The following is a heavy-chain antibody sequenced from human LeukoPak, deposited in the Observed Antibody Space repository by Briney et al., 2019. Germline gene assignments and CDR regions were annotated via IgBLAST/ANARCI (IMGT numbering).Heavy chain of an antibody. Sequence: GGSLRLSCAASGFTYNTNHTSWVGRAPGKGLEWVSIINNGDTTYYTDPVRGRFTISKDNCKYTPYLQVNTLRGEDTAVYYCTRSTAWSRWDYWGPGTMLTVSS. V-gene: IGHV3-66*01. CDR1: GFTYNTNH. J-gene: IGHJ4*02. D-gene: IGHD1-1*01. CDR3: TRSTAWSRWDY. CDR2: INNGDTT.